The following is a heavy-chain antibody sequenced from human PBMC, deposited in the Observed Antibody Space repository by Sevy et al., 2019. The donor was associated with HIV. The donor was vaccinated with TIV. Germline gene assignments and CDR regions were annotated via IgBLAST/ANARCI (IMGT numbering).Heavy chain of an antibody. Sequence: GGSLRLSCAASGFTFSSYSMNWVRLAPGKGLEWVSYVSSSGSTIYYADSVKGRFTITRDNAKNSLCLQMNSLRDEDTAVYYCAREEIDRNYFDYWGQGTLVTVSS. CDR2: VSSSGSTI. J-gene: IGHJ4*02. V-gene: IGHV3-48*02. CDR3: AREEIDRNYFDY. CDR1: GFTFSSYS. D-gene: IGHD3-22*01.